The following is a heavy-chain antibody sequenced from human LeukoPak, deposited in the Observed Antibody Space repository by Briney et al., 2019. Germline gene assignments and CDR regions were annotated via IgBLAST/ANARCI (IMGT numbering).Heavy chain of an antibody. J-gene: IGHJ4*02. CDR3: ASSGYYYDSSGSHYFDY. Sequence: SETLSLTCTVSGGSISSSSYYWGWIRQPPGKGLEWIGSIYYSGSTYYNPSLKSRVTISVDTSKNQFSLKLSSVTAADTAVYYCASSGYYYDSSGSHYFDYWGQGTLVPVSS. D-gene: IGHD3-22*01. CDR2: IYYSGST. CDR1: GGSISSSSYY. V-gene: IGHV4-39*07.